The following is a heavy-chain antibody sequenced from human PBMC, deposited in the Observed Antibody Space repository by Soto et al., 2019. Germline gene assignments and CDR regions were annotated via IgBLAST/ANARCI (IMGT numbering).Heavy chain of an antibody. CDR3: AKAGFSSSWSPTYFDY. Sequence: PGGSLRLSCAASGFTFTSYAVNWVRLAPGKGLEWVSAISGTGYNTYYADSAKGRFTISRDNTKNTLYLQMNSLRAEDTAVYYCAKAGFSSSWSPTYFDYWGQGTLVTVSS. J-gene: IGHJ4*02. D-gene: IGHD6-13*01. CDR2: ISGTGYNT. CDR1: GFTFTSYA. V-gene: IGHV3-23*01.